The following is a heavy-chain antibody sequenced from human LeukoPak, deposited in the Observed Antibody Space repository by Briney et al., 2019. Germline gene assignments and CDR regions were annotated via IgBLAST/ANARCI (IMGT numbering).Heavy chain of an antibody. CDR1: GGSISSSSYY. CDR2: IYYSGNT. V-gene: IGHV4-39*02. Sequence: NPSETLSLTCTVSGGSISSSSYYWGWIRQPPGKGLEWIGNIYYSGNTYYNPSLQSRVTISEDTSKNHFSLKLSSVTAADTAVYYCARSYSSGSNWFDPWGQGTLVTVSS. J-gene: IGHJ5*02. D-gene: IGHD6-25*01. CDR3: ARSYSSGSNWFDP.